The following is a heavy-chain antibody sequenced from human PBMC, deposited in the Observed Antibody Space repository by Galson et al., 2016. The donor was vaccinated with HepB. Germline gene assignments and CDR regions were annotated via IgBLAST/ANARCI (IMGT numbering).Heavy chain of an antibody. CDR2: IDWANDK. J-gene: IGHJ4*02. CDR1: GFSLSSSTMR. Sequence: PALVKPTQTLTLTCTISGFSLSSSTMRVSWIRQPPGKALEWLARIDWANDKFYSTSLKTRLTISKDTSRNHVVLTMTNMDPVETATYYCNPYYYDSSGYRFDYWGQGTLVTVSS. V-gene: IGHV2-70*04. D-gene: IGHD3-22*01. CDR3: NPYYYDSSGYRFDY.